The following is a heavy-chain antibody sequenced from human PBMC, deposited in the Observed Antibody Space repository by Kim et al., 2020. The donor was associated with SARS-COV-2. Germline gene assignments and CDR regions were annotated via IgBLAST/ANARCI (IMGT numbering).Heavy chain of an antibody. V-gene: IGHV4-34*01. CDR2: GRH. Sequence: GRHTYNPSLTRRVTISVDTSKHQFSLKLSSVTAADTAVYYCARGYDAFDIWGQGTMVTVSS. J-gene: IGHJ3*02. CDR3: ARGYDAFDI.